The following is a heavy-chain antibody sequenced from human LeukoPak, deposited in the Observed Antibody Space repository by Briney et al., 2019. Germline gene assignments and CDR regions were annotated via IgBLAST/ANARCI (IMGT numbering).Heavy chain of an antibody. Sequence: SVKVSCKAPGGTFSNYAISWVRQAPGQGLEWMGRIIPIFGTANYAQKFQGRVTITTDESTSTAYMELSSLRSEDTAVYYCAREGGWSSSWTVGFDPWGQGTLVTVSS. CDR3: AREGGWSSSWTVGFDP. CDR1: GGTFSNYA. J-gene: IGHJ5*02. CDR2: IIPIFGTA. V-gene: IGHV1-69*05. D-gene: IGHD6-13*01.